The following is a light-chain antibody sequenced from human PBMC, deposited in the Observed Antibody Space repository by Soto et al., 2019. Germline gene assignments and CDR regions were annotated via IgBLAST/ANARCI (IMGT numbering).Light chain of an antibody. Sequence: QSALTQPASVSGSPGQSITISCTGTSSDVGGYNYVSWYQQHPGKAPKLMIYDVSNRPSGVSNRFSGSKSGNTASLTISGLQAEDEADYSCSSYTSICDLDVVFGGGTALTVL. J-gene: IGLJ2*01. CDR1: SSDVGGYNY. CDR3: SSYTSICDLDVV. V-gene: IGLV2-14*01. CDR2: DVS.